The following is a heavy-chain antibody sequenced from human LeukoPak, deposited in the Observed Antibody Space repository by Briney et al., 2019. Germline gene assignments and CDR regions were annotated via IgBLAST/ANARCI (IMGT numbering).Heavy chain of an antibody. CDR2: MFHSGST. CDR3: ARQLYSSGSYYAPMDV. Sequence: PSETLSLTCTVSGYSISSGHYWAWIRQSPEKGLECIATMFHSGSTYYNPSLKSRVTTSVDTSKNQFSLKLSSVTATDTAVYYCARQLYSSGSYYAPMDVWGKGTTVTISS. D-gene: IGHD3-10*01. V-gene: IGHV4-38-2*02. CDR1: GYSISSGHY. J-gene: IGHJ6*03.